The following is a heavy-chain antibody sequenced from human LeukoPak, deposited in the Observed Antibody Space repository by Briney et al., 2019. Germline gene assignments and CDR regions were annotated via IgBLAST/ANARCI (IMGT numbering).Heavy chain of an antibody. Sequence: GGSLRLSCAASGFTFDDYGMSWVRQAPGKGLEWVSGINWNGGSTGYADSVKGRFTISRDNAKNSLYLQMNSLRAEDTALYYCARVGSYKNQGYYYYYYMDVWGKGTTVTVSS. CDR1: GFTFDDYG. V-gene: IGHV3-20*04. J-gene: IGHJ6*03. CDR2: INWNGGST. CDR3: ARVGSYKNQGYYYYYYMDV. D-gene: IGHD5-18*01.